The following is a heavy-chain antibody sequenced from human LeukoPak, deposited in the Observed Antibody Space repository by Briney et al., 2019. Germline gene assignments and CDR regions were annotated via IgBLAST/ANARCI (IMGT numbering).Heavy chain of an antibody. Sequence: GGSLRLSCAASGFTFSSYAMSWVRQAPGKGLEWCSVISGSGGSTSYADSVKGRFAVSRDNSKNTLYLQMNSLRAEDTAVYYCAKCERYFDWLGSAFDYWGQGTLVTVSS. V-gene: IGHV3-23*01. J-gene: IGHJ4*02. CDR1: GFTFSSYA. CDR3: AKCERYFDWLGSAFDY. CDR2: ISGSGGST. D-gene: IGHD3-9*01.